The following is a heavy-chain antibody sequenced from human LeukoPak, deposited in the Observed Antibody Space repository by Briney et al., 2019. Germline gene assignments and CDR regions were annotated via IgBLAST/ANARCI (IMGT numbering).Heavy chain of an antibody. D-gene: IGHD3-3*01. V-gene: IGHV4-39*01. CDR1: GGSISSSSYY. CDR2: IYYSGST. Sequence: PSETLSLTCTVSGGSISSSSYYWGWIRQPPGKGLEWIGSIYYSGSTYYNPSLKSRVTISVDTPKNQFSLKLSSVTAADTAVYYCASLNDFWSGPLDYWGQGTLVTVSS. J-gene: IGHJ4*02. CDR3: ASLNDFWSGPLDY.